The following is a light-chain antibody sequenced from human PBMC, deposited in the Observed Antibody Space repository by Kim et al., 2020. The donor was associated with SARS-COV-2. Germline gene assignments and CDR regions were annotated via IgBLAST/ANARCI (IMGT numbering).Light chain of an antibody. V-gene: IGKV3-20*01. CDR1: HGVCGSS. CDR2: SGS. J-gene: IGKJ2*01. CDR3: QQYCIEPPYT. Sequence: SAAERASAPCSSSHGVCGSSLAWYQQKPGHAPRLLIYSGSNSAASSPDRCSGGRSGTDFTLTISRLVPEDFAVDYCQQYCIEPPYTFGQGTKLEI.